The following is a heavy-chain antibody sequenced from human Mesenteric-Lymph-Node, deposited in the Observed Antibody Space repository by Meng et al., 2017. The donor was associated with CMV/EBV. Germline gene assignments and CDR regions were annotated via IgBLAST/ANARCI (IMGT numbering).Heavy chain of an antibody. D-gene: IGHD6-6*01. Sequence: GESLKISCAASRFTFSNYAMSWVRQAPGKGLEWVSSISGSGSSTYYADSVKVRFTISRDNSKNTLFLQMSSLRAEDTAIYYCAKGRPRVLYYFDYWGQGTLVTVSS. CDR1: RFTFSNYA. V-gene: IGHV3-23*01. CDR3: AKGRPRVLYYFDY. CDR2: ISGSGSST. J-gene: IGHJ4*02.